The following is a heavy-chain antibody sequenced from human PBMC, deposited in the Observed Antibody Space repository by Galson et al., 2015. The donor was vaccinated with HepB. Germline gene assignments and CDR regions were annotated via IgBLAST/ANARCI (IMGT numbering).Heavy chain of an antibody. Sequence: SVKVSCKASGYTFTSYYMHWVRQAPGQGLEWMGIINPSGGSTSYAQKFQGRVTMTRDTSTSTVYMELSSLRSEDTAVYYCARGIRVTGSGWYYYYYYMDVWGKGTTVTVSS. D-gene: IGHD6-19*01. CDR1: GYTFTSYY. J-gene: IGHJ6*03. CDR3: ARGIRVTGSGWYYYYYYMDV. CDR2: INPSGGST. V-gene: IGHV1-46*01.